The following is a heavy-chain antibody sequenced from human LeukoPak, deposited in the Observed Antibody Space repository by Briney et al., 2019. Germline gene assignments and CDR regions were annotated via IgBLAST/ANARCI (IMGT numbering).Heavy chain of an antibody. CDR1: GFTFSSYA. Sequence: PGGSLRLSCAASGFTFSSYAMNWVRQAPGKGLEWVSAISGSGGSTYYADSVKGRFTISRDNAKNSLYLQMNSLRAEDTAVYYCARGGAGRYYDSYGDAFDIWGQGTMVTVSS. CDR2: ISGSGGST. CDR3: ARGGAGRYYDSYGDAFDI. J-gene: IGHJ3*02. V-gene: IGHV3-23*01. D-gene: IGHD5-18*01.